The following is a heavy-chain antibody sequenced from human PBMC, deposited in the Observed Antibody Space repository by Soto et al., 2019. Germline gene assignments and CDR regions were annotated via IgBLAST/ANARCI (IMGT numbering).Heavy chain of an antibody. Sequence: GSGPTLVNPTQTLPLTCTFSGFSLSTSGMCLSWIRQPPGKALEWLALIDWDDDKYFSASLKTRLTISKDTSKYQVVLTMTKRDPVDTAPYYCARMANGGMNDYWGQRTLVTVSS. CDR2: IDWDDDK. V-gene: IGHV2-70*01. D-gene: IGHD2-8*01. CDR1: GFSLSTSGMC. J-gene: IGHJ4*02. CDR3: ARMANGGMNDY.